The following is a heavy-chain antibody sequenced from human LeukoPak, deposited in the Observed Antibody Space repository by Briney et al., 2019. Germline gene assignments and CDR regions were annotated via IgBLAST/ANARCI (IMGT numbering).Heavy chain of an antibody. Sequence: GGSPRLSCATSGFNMNANYMSWVRQAPGKGLEWVSVIYTGGNTDYAESVRGRFTISRDNSKQTLYLQMNSLRVEDTAVYYCARDSSNWGIFDYWGQGTLVTVSS. CDR1: GFNMNANY. CDR2: IYTGGNT. J-gene: IGHJ4*02. V-gene: IGHV3-66*01. D-gene: IGHD7-27*01. CDR3: ARDSSNWGIFDY.